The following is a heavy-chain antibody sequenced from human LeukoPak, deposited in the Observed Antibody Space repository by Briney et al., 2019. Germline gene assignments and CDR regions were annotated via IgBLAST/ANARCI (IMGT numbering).Heavy chain of an antibody. CDR3: ARDYGDYAGDMYYYYYMDV. CDR1: GGSISSGSYY. Sequence: SETLSLTCTVSGGSISSGSYYWSWIRQPAGKGLEWIGRIYTSGSTNYNPSLKSRVTISVDTSKNQFSLKLSSVTAADTAVYYCARDYGDYAGDMYYYYYMDVWGKGTTVTISS. CDR2: IYTSGST. J-gene: IGHJ6*03. V-gene: IGHV4-61*02. D-gene: IGHD4-17*01.